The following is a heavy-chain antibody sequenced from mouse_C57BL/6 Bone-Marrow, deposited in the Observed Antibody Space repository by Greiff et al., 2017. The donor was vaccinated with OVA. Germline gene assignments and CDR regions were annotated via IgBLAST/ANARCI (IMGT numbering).Heavy chain of an antibody. J-gene: IGHJ2*01. CDR1: GYTFTDYY. Sequence: QVQLKESGAELVRPGASVKLSCKASGYTFTDYYINWVKQRPGQGLEWIARIYPGSGNPYYNETFKGKATLTAEKSSSTAYMQLSSLTSEDSAVYFCARLYPGDYWGQGTTLTVSS. D-gene: IGHD2-1*01. V-gene: IGHV1-76*01. CDR3: ARLYPGDY. CDR2: IYPGSGNP.